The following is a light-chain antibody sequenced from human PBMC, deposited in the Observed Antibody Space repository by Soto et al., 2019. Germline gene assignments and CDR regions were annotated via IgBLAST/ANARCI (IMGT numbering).Light chain of an antibody. CDR3: QQLNSYPLT. J-gene: IGKJ4*01. V-gene: IGKV1-9*01. CDR1: QGISSH. Sequence: DMQLTPSPPFRSASVGDRVTITCRPIQGISSHLAWYQQKPGKAPKLLIYAASPLQSGVPSRFSGSGSGTEFTLTISSLQPEDFATYYCQQLNSYPLTFGGGTKVDIK. CDR2: AAS.